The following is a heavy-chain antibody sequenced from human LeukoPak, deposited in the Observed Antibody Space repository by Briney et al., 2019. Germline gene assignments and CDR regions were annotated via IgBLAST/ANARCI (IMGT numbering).Heavy chain of an antibody. CDR1: GFTFSDYY. CDR3: ARDDGYCTNGVCYSAFDY. V-gene: IGHV3-11*01. D-gene: IGHD2-8*01. Sequence: GGSLRLSCAASGFTFSDYYMSWIRQAPGKGLEWVSYISGSGSTIYYADSVKGRFTISRDNAKNSLYLQMNSLRAEDTAVYYCARDDGYCTNGVCYSAFDYWGQGTLVTASS. CDR2: ISGSGSTI. J-gene: IGHJ4*02.